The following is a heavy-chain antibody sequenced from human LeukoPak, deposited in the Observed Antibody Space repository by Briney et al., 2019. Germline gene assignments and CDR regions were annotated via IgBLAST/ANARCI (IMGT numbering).Heavy chain of an antibody. CDR1: GFNFSKTW. D-gene: IGHD3-10*02. CDR2: IKSKTDGGTT. CDR3: AELGITMIGGV. V-gene: IGHV3-15*01. J-gene: IGHJ6*04. Sequence: GGSLRLSCAASGFNFSKTWMTWVRQAPGKGLEWVGRIKSKTDGGTTDYAAPVKGRFTISRDNAKNSLYLQMNSLRAEDTAVYYCAELGITMIGGVWGKGTTVTISS.